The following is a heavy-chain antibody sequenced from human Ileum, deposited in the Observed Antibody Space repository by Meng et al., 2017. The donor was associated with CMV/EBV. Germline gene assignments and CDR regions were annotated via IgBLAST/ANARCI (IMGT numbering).Heavy chain of an antibody. CDR3: TRTPLTGDLDY. CDR2: IYPGDSDT. Sequence: GESLKISCKGSGYSFTNYWIGWVRQMPGKGLEWMGIIYPGDSDTRYSPSFQGQVTISADKSISTAYLQWSSLKASDTAIYYCTRTPLTGDLDYWGQGTLVTVSS. J-gene: IGHJ4*01. V-gene: IGHV5-51*01. D-gene: IGHD7-27*01. CDR1: GYSFTNYW.